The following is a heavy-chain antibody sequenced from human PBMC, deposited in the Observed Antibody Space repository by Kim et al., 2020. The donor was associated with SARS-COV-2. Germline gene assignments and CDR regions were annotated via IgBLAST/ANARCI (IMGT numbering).Heavy chain of an antibody. V-gene: IGHV4-34*01. J-gene: IGHJ2*01. Sequence: SETLSLTCAVYGGSFSGYYWTWIRQPPGKGLEWIGEINHSGSTNYNPSLKSRVTISVDTSKNQFSLKLRSVTAADTAMYYCARGYCTKGVCYGLRYFDLCGRGTLVTVSS. CDR3: ARGYCTKGVCYGLRYFDL. D-gene: IGHD2-8*01. CDR1: GGSFSGYY. CDR2: INHSGST.